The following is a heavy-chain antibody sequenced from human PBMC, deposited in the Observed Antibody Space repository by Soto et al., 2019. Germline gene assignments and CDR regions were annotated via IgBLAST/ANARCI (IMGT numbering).Heavy chain of an antibody. J-gene: IGHJ4*02. CDR1: GFTFSSYD. V-gene: IGHV3-23*01. CDR3: ANSLYNDNGDTNGH. Sequence: EVQLLESGGGLVQPGGSLRLSCVGSGFTFSSYDMSWVRQAPGKGLEWVSSFSFYGRRDNTYYADSVKGRFTISRDNCGKRVYLQMDNLRVEVTAVYYCANSLYNDNGDTNGHWGQRTLVTVSS. D-gene: IGHD1-1*01. CDR2: FSFYGRRDNT.